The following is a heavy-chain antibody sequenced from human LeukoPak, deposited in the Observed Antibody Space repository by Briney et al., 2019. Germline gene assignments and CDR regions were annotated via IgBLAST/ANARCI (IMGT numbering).Heavy chain of an antibody. Sequence: GRSLRLSCAASGFTLSDYAMHWVRQAPGKGLEWVAFMSSDGSRRYFADSVRGRFTTSRDTSKNTLYLQMNSLRAEDTAVYYCARSGDSSGYQDWYFDLWGRGTLVTVSS. V-gene: IGHV3-30*04. CDR1: GFTLSDYA. D-gene: IGHD3-22*01. CDR2: MSSDGSRR. J-gene: IGHJ2*01. CDR3: ARSGDSSGYQDWYFDL.